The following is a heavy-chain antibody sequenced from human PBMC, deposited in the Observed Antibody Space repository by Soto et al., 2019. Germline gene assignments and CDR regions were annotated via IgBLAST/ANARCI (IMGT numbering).Heavy chain of an antibody. Sequence: PSETLSLTCTVSGGSISRYYWSWIRQPPGRGLEWIGYIYYSGSTNYNPSLKSRVTISVDTSKNQFSLKLSSVTAADTAVYYCARHNGGGYYGSGSYSYYYYYMDVWGKGTTVTVSS. CDR2: IYYSGST. D-gene: IGHD3-10*01. CDR1: GGSISRYY. V-gene: IGHV4-59*08. J-gene: IGHJ6*03. CDR3: ARHNGGGYYGSGSYSYYYYYMDV.